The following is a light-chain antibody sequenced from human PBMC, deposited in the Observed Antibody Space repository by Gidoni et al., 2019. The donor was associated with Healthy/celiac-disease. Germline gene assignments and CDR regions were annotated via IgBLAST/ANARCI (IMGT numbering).Light chain of an antibody. CDR3: QQSYSTPWT. Sequence: DIQMTQSPSPLSASVGDRVTITCRASQSISNYLNWYQQKAGEAPKLLIYDASILQSGVPWSVSGSGSGTEFTLTSLQAEDFAIYYCQQSYSTPWTFGQGTKVEIK. CDR2: DAS. J-gene: IGKJ1*01. V-gene: IGKV1-39*01. CDR1: QSISNY.